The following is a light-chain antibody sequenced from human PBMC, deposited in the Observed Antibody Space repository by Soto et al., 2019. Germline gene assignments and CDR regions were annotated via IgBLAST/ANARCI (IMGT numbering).Light chain of an antibody. J-gene: IGLJ3*02. CDR2: EVS. CDR1: SSDVGSYNL. CDR3: CSYAGSSTSV. Sequence: QSALTQPASVSGSPGQSITISCTGTSSDVGSYNLVSWYQQHPGKAPKLMIYEVSKRPSGVSNRFSGSKSGNTASLTISGLQAEDEADYYCCSYAGSSTSVFGGGIKLTVL. V-gene: IGLV2-23*02.